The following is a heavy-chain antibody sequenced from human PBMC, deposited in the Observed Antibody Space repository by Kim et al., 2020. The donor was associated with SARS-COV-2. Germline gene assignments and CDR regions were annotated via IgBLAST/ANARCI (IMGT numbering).Heavy chain of an antibody. J-gene: IGHJ4*02. D-gene: IGHD3-10*01. V-gene: IGHV4-34*01. Sequence: SETLSLTCAVYGGSFSGYYWSWIRQPPGKGLEWIGEINHSGSTNYNPSLKSRVTISVDTSKNQFSLKLSSVTAADTAVYYCARDWDNYYGSGSYGDWGQGTLVTVSS. CDR1: GGSFSGYY. CDR2: INHSGST. CDR3: ARDWDNYYGSGSYGD.